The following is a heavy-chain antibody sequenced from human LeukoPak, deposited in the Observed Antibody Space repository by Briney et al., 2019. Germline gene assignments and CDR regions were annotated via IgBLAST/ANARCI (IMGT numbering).Heavy chain of an antibody. D-gene: IGHD4-17*01. V-gene: IGHV1-18*01. J-gene: IGHJ4*02. CDR3: AKDPTVTIGSD. CDR2: ISAYNGNT. Sequence: EASVTVSCKASGYTFTSYGISWVRQAPGQGLEWMGWISAYNGNTNYAQKLQGRVTMTTDTSTSTAYMELRSLRSDDTAVYYCAKDPTVTIGSDWGQGTLVTVSS. CDR1: GYTFTSYG.